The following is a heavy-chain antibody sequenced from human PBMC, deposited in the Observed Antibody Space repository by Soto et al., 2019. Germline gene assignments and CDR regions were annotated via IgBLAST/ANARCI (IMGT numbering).Heavy chain of an antibody. D-gene: IGHD2-8*02. J-gene: IGHJ4*02. V-gene: IGHV3-9*01. CDR3: VKDIGPCSPGQRGFES. CDR1: GFTFEDFA. CDR2: ISWNSGTL. Sequence: EVQLVESGGGLVQPGRSLRLSCAPSGFTFEDFAMHWVRQGPGKGLEWVAGISWNSGTLGYADSVKGRFVISRDNAKKSLYLQMSSLRPEDTALYYCVKDIGPCSPGQRGFESWGQGTLVTVS.